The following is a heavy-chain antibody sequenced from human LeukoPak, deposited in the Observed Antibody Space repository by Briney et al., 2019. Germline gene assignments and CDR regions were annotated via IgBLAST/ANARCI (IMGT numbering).Heavy chain of an antibody. CDR3: ARGSGYSWVFDY. CDR2: TYYRSKWYN. Sequence: SQTFSLTCAISGDSVSSNSAAWNWIRQSPSRGLEWLGRTYYRSKWYNDYAVSVKSRVTINPDTSKNQFSLQLNSVTPEDTAVYYCARGSGYSWVFDYWGQGTLVTVSS. V-gene: IGHV6-1*01. J-gene: IGHJ4*02. CDR1: GDSVSSNSAA. D-gene: IGHD5-12*01.